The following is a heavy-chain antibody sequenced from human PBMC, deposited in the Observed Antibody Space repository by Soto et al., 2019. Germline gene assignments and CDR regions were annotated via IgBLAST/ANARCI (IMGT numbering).Heavy chain of an antibody. Sequence: GGSLRLSCAASGFTFSSYGMHWVRQAPGKGLEWVAVISYDGSNKYYADPVKGRFTISRDNSKNTLYLQMNSLRAEDTAVYYCAKDTAGLSPFDYWGQGTLVTVSS. D-gene: IGHD5-18*01. J-gene: IGHJ4*02. CDR1: GFTFSSYG. CDR3: AKDTAGLSPFDY. V-gene: IGHV3-30*18. CDR2: ISYDGSNK.